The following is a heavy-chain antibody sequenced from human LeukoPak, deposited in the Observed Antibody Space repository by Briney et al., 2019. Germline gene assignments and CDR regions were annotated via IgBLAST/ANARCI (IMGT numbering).Heavy chain of an antibody. V-gene: IGHV3-23*01. CDR1: GFTFSSYA. Sequence: GGSLRLSCAASGFTFSSYAMSWVRQAPGKGLEWVSAISGSGGSTYYADSVKGRFTISRGNSKNTLYLQMNSLRAEDTAVYYCGKDSLKGGWLVGGGMYYFDYWGQGTLVTVSS. J-gene: IGHJ4*02. D-gene: IGHD6-19*01. CDR3: GKDSLKGGWLVGGGMYYFDY. CDR2: ISGSGGST.